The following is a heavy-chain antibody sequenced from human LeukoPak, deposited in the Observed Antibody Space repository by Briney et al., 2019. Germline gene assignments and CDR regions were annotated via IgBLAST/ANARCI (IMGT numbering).Heavy chain of an antibody. CDR3: ATYRQVLLPFES. D-gene: IGHD2-8*02. CDR2: IFPSGGEI. CDR1: GFTFSTFA. Sequence: GGSLRLSCAASGFTFSTFAMIWVRQPPGKGLEWVSSIFPSGGEIHYADSARGRFTISRDNSKSTLSLQMNSLRAEDTAIYYCATYRQVLLPFESWGQGTLVTVSS. V-gene: IGHV3-23*01. J-gene: IGHJ4*02.